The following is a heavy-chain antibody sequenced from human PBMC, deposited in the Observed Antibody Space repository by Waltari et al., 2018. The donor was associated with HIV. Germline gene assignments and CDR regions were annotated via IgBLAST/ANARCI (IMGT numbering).Heavy chain of an antibody. J-gene: IGHJ4*02. CDR3: ARKYSSSWGAPFDY. V-gene: IGHV3-33*01. CDR2: IWYDGSKK. D-gene: IGHD6-13*01. CDR1: GFNLSSYG. Sequence: QVQLVESGGGVVQPGRSVRLSCATSGFNLSSYGMHWVRQAPGKGLEGVTVIWYDGSKKYYADSVKGRFTIARDNSKNTLYLQMNSLRIEDTAVYYCARKYSSSWGAPFDYWGQGTLVTVSS.